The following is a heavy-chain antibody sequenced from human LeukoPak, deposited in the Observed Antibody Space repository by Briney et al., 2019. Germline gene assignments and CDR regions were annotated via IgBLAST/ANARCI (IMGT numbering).Heavy chain of an antibody. Sequence: GGSLRLSCAASGFIVSSNYMSWVRQAPGKGLEWVSVIYSGGSTYYADSVKGRFTISRDNSKNTLYLQMNSLRAEDTAVYYCAISWGDFDYWGQGTLVTVSS. CDR2: IYSGGST. D-gene: IGHD7-27*01. V-gene: IGHV3-53*01. J-gene: IGHJ4*02. CDR3: AISWGDFDY. CDR1: GFIVSSNY.